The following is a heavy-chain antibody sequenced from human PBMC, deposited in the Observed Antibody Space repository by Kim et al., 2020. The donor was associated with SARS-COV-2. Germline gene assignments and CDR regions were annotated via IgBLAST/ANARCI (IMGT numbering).Heavy chain of an antibody. CDR3: ARTGNGGSGSYYTRGLDY. CDR2: IYHSGST. D-gene: IGHD3-10*01. Sequence: SETLSLTCAVSGGSISSSNWWSWVRQPPGKGLEWIGEIYHSGSTNYNPSLKSRVTISVDKSKNQFSLKLSSVTAADTAVYYCARTGNGGSGSYYTRGLDYWGQGTLVTVSS. J-gene: IGHJ4*02. V-gene: IGHV4-4*02. CDR1: GGSISSSNW.